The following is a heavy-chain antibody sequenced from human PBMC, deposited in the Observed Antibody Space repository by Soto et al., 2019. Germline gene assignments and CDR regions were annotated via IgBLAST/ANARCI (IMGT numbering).Heavy chain of an antibody. J-gene: IGHJ5*02. CDR3: AGTPVQLEGYHWFDP. V-gene: IGHV1-69*13. CDR2: IIPIFGTA. Sequence: GASVKVSCKASGGTFSSYAISWVRQAPGQGLEWMGGIIPIFGTANYAQKFQGRVTITADESTSTAYMELSSLRSEDTAVYYCAGTPVQLEGYHWFDPWGHGTLVTVSS. CDR1: GGTFSSYA. D-gene: IGHD1-1*01.